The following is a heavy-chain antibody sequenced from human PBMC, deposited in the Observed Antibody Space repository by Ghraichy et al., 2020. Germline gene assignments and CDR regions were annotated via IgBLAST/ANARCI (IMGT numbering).Heavy chain of an antibody. CDR2: IYYSGST. J-gene: IGHJ6*02. CDR1: GGSVNSDDSY. CDR3: ARDPGTPYAMDV. Sequence: SETLSLTCTVSGGSVNSDDSYWSWIRQPPGKGLEWIGYIYYSGSTNYNPSLKSRVTISVDTSKNQFSLKLGSVTAADTAVYYCARDPGTPYAMDVWGQGTTVTVSS. V-gene: IGHV4-61*08. D-gene: IGHD1-14*01.